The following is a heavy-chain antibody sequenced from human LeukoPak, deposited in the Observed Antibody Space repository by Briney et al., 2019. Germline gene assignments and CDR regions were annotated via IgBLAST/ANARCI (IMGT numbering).Heavy chain of an antibody. CDR3: ARGAMSFDY. CDR1: GGSISSSY. V-gene: IGHV4-59*01. J-gene: IGHJ4*02. CDR2: IYYSGST. Sequence: SETLSPTCTVSGGSISSSYWSWIRQPPGRGLEWIGYIYYSGSTNYNPSLKSRVTISVDTSKNQFSLKLRSVTAADTALYYCARGAMSFDYWGQGTLVTVSS.